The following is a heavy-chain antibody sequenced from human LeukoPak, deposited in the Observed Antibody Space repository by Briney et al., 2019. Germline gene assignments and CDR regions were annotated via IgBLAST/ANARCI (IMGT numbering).Heavy chain of an antibody. CDR1: GFIFEHYG. Sequence: PGGSLRLSCASSGFIFEHYGINWVRQAPGKGLEWVCGISSTGVKTAYADFVNGRLTISRDNVKKSVYLEMDSLRTEDTALYYCARRTLNSNGWFTVGGYMDVWGKGPTVTVSS. D-gene: IGHD5-18*01. J-gene: IGHJ6*03. V-gene: IGHV3-20*04. CDR2: ISSTGVKT. CDR3: ARRTLNSNGWFTVGGYMDV.